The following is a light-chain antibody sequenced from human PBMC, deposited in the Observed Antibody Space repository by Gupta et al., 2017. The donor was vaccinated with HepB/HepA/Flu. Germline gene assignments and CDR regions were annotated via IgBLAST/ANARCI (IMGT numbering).Light chain of an antibody. J-gene: IGKJ4*01. CDR1: QSVSSN. CDR3: QQYNDWPPLT. Sequence: EIVMTQSPATLSVSPGERVTLSCRASQSVSSNLAWYQQKPGQAPRLLIYGASTRATGIPARFSGSGSGTEFTLNISSLQSEDFAIYYCQQYNDWPPLTFGGGTKVEIK. CDR2: GAS. V-gene: IGKV3-15*01.